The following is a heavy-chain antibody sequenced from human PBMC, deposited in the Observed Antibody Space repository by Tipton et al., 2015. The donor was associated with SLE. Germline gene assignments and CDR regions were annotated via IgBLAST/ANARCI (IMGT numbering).Heavy chain of an antibody. CDR3: AVRTWSYFTH. J-gene: IGHJ4*02. CDR2: INHSGST. V-gene: IGHV4-34*01. D-gene: IGHD3-3*01. Sequence: TLSLTCAVYGGSFSGYYWSWIRQPPGKGLEWIGEINHSGSTNYNPSLKSRVTISVDTSKNQFSLKLSSVTAADTAVYYCAVRTWSYFTHWGQGTLVTVSS. CDR1: GGSFSGYY.